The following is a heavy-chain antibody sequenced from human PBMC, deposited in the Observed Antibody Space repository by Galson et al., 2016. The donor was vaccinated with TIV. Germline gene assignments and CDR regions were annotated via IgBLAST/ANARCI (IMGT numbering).Heavy chain of an antibody. CDR2: IKQDGSEK. CDR3: ARDFPPGYGSSFNDY. CDR1: GFTFSSYW. D-gene: IGHD6-13*01. J-gene: IGHJ4*02. Sequence: SLRLSCAASGFTFSSYWMSWVRQAPGKGLEWVANIKQDGSEKYYVDSVEGRFTISRDNAKNSLFLQMNSLRAEDRAVYYCARDFPPGYGSSFNDYWGQGTLVTVSS. V-gene: IGHV3-7*01.